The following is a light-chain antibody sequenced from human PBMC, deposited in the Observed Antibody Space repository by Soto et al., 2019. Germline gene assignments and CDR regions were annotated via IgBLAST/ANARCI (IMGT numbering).Light chain of an antibody. CDR3: TSYTSDSTYV. V-gene: IGLV2-14*01. J-gene: IGLJ1*01. CDR1: STDVGRYNY. CDR2: DVS. Sequence: QSALTQPASVSGSPGQSITISCTGTSTDVGRYNYVSWYQQHPGKAPKLMVYDVSNRPSWVSNRFSGSKSGITASLTIPGLQAEDEADYYCTSYTSDSTYVFGTGTKVTV.